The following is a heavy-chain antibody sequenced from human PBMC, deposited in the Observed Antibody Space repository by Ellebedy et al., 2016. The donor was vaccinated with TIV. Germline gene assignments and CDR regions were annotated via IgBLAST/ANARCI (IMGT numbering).Heavy chain of an antibody. CDR3: ARAPTWNDLRFDP. CDR1: GGSVNDDY. CDR2: MYAGGST. J-gene: IGHJ5*02. D-gene: IGHD1-1*01. V-gene: IGHV4-4*07. Sequence: MPGGSLRLSCTVSGGSVNDDYWNWIRQPPGKGLEWSGRMYAGGSTNYNPSLKSRVTLSVDTSKNQFSLRLNSVAAADTAVYYCARAPTWNDLRFDPWGQGILVIVSS.